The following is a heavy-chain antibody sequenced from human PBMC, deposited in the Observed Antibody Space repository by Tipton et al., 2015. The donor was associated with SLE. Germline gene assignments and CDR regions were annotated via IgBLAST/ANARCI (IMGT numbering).Heavy chain of an antibody. CDR2: IYSGGST. D-gene: IGHD3-10*01. CDR1: GFTFSSYA. CDR3: ARDQARRGPRYFDL. J-gene: IGHJ2*01. V-gene: IGHV3-53*01. Sequence: SLRLSCAASGFTFSSYAMSWVRQAPGKGLEWVSVIYSGGSTYYADSVKGRFTISRDNSKNTLYLQMNSLRAEDTAVYYCARDQARRGPRYFDLWGRGTLVTVSS.